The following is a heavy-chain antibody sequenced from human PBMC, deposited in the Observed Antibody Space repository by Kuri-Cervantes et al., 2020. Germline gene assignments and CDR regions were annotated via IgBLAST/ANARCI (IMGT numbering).Heavy chain of an antibody. CDR3: GRHGRSGYYYAAFGM. J-gene: IGHJ3*02. CDR1: GGSIRSSSNY. D-gene: IGHD3-22*01. Sequence: SETLSLTCIVSGGSIRSSSNYWGWIRQPPGKGPEWIGSINYRGTTYYNPSLKSRVTISVDTSKNQFSLKLSSVTAADTAVYYCGRHGRSGYYYAAFGMWGQGTMVTVSS. CDR2: INYRGTT. V-gene: IGHV4-39*01.